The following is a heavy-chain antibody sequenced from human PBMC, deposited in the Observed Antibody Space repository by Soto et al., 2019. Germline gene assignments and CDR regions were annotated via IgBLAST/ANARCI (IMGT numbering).Heavy chain of an antibody. CDR2: IIPIFGTA. D-gene: IGHD2-2*02. CDR3: AREFEGCLYDY. CDR1: GGTFSSYA. V-gene: IGHV1-69*13. Sequence: SVKGSCKASGGTFSSYAISWGRQAPGQGVEWMGGIIPIFGTANYAQKFQGRVTITADESTSTAYMELSSLRSEDTAVYYCAREFEGCLYDYWGQGTLVTVSS. J-gene: IGHJ4*02.